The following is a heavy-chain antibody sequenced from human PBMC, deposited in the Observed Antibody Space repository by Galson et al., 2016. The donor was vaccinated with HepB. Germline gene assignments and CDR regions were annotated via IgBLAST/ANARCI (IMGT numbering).Heavy chain of an antibody. V-gene: IGHV4-61*09. CDR3: ARGIPPFLRFDP. J-gene: IGHJ5*02. Sequence: TLSLTCAVSGDSTSSGSYYWSWIRRPAGEGLEWIGHISTSGRTKYNPSLKDRVTISLDTSKNQFSLSLNSVTAADTAVYYCARGIPPFLRFDPWGQGTLVTVSS. CDR2: ISTSGRT. CDR1: GDSTSSGSYY.